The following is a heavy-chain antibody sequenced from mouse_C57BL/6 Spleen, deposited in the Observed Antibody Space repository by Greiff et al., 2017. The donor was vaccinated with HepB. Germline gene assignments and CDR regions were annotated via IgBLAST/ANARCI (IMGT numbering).Heavy chain of an antibody. V-gene: IGHV1-80*01. D-gene: IGHD1-1*02. CDR3: ARSVEAYYFDY. J-gene: IGHJ2*01. CDR2: IYPGDGDT. CDR1: GYAFSSYW. Sequence: VKVVESGAELVKPGASVKISCKASGYAFSSYWMNWVKQRPGKGLEWIGQIYPGDGDTNYNGKFKGKATLTADKSSSTAYMQLSSLTSEDSAVYFCARSVEAYYFDYWGQGTTLTVSS.